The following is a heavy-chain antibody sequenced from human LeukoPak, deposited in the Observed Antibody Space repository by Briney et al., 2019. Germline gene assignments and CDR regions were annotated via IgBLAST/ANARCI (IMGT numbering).Heavy chain of an antibody. CDR3: AKDLFRWAFDH. CDR1: GFPFDVAA. CDR2: IGGDGIA. D-gene: IGHD3-16*01. Sequence: GGSLRLSCTVSGFPFDVAAMTWVRQRPGAGLEWVAAIGGDGIARYTDPVAGRFAISKDIARHILYLQMNSLRIDDTAIYYCAKDLFRWAFDHWGPGTLVTVSS. J-gene: IGHJ4*02. V-gene: IGHV3-23*01.